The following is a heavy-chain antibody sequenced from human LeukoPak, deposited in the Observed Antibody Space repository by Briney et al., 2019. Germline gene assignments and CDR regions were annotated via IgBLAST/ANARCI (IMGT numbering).Heavy chain of an antibody. CDR1: GFTFSSYS. V-gene: IGHV3-21*01. J-gene: IGHJ4*02. D-gene: IGHD6-6*01. CDR3: ARDPRDSSYFDY. Sequence: GGTLRPSCAASGFTFSSYSMNWVRQAPGKGLEWVSSISSSSSYIYYADSVKGRFTISRDNSKNTLYLQMNSLRAEDTAVYYCARDPRDSSYFDYWGQGTLVTVSS. CDR2: ISSSSSYI.